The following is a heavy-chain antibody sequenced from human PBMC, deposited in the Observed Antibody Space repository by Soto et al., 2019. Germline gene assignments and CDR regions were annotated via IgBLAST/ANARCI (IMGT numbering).Heavy chain of an antibody. CDR2: IYYSGST. CDR3: ARSHDSSSWYYY. J-gene: IGHJ4*02. CDR1: GGSISSGDYY. Sequence: SETLSLTCTVSGGSISSGDYYWSWIRQPPGKGLEWIGYIYYSGSTYYNPSLKSRVTISVDTSKNQFSLKLSSVTAADTAVYYCARSHDSSSWYYYWGQGTLVTVSS. D-gene: IGHD6-13*01. V-gene: IGHV4-30-4*01.